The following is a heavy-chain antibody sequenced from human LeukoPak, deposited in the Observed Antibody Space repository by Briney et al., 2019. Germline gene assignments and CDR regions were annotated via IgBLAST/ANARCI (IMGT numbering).Heavy chain of an antibody. CDR3: ARGLYSSTTYYFDY. CDR2: IKKDGSEK. V-gene: IGHV3-7*03. D-gene: IGHD6-13*01. Sequence: XSYWMSWVRQAXGXGLEWVANIKKDGSEKYYVDSVKGRFTISRDNAKNSLYLQMNSLRAEDTAVYFCARGLYSSTTYYFDYWGQGTLVTVSS. CDR1: XSYW. J-gene: IGHJ4*02.